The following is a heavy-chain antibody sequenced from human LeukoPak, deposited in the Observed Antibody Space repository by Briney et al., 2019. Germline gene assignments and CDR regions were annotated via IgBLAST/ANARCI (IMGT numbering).Heavy chain of an antibody. V-gene: IGHV3-21*01. Sequence: GGSLRLSCAASGFTFSSYSMNWVRQAPGKGLEWVSSISSSSSYIYYADSVKGRFTISRDNAKNSLYLQMNSLRAEDTAVYYCARGYNWNYNLDYWGQGTLVTVSS. CDR3: ARGYNWNYNLDY. J-gene: IGHJ4*02. D-gene: IGHD1-7*01. CDR1: GFTFSSYS. CDR2: ISSSSSYI.